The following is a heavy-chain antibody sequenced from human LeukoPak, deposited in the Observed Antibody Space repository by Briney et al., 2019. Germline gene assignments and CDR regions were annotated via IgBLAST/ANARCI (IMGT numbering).Heavy chain of an antibody. Sequence: QPSETLSLTCTVAGGSISSYNWSWIRPPAGKGLEWIGRIYTSGSTNYNPSLKSRVTMSVDTSKNQFSLKLSSVTAADTAVYYCARTVTMVRGAPTGYYYYYYMDVWGKGTTVTVSS. V-gene: IGHV4-4*07. J-gene: IGHJ6*03. CDR1: GGSISSYN. D-gene: IGHD3-10*01. CDR3: ARTVTMVRGAPTGYYYYYYMDV. CDR2: IYTSGST.